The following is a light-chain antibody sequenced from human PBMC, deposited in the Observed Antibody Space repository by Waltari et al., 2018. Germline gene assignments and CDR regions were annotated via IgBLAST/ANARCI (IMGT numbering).Light chain of an antibody. CDR2: WAS. J-gene: IGKJ1*01. Sequence: DIVMTQSPDSLAVSLGERATINCKSSQSVLYSSNNKNYLAWYQQKPGQPPKLLFYWASTRESGVPDRFSGGGSGTDFTLTISSLQAEDVAVYYCQQYHNWPPWAFGQGTKVEIK. CDR3: QQYHNWPPWA. CDR1: QSVLYSSNNKNY. V-gene: IGKV4-1*01.